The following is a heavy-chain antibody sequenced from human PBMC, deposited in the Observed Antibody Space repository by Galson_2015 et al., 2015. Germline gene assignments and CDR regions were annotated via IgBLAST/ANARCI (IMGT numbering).Heavy chain of an antibody. J-gene: IGHJ4*02. CDR1: GSTFSSYG. CDR3: AKERFYDSSGYPYYFDY. Sequence: SLRLSCAASGSTFSSYGMHWVRQAPGKGLEWVAVISYDGSNKYYADSVKGRFTISRDNSKNTLYLQMNSLRAEDTAVYYCAKERFYDSSGYPYYFDYWGQGTLVTVSS. V-gene: IGHV3-30*18. D-gene: IGHD3-22*01. CDR2: ISYDGSNK.